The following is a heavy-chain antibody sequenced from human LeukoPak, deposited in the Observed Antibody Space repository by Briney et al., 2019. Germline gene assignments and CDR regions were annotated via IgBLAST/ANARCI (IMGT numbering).Heavy chain of an antibody. CDR1: GFTFGHHF. J-gene: IGHJ3*02. D-gene: IGHD3-9*01. Sequence: GGSLRLSCVASGFTFGHHFMSWVRQAPGGGLEWVANINPDGSIKFHADSVKGRFTISRDNSKNTLYLQMNSLRAEDTAVYYCAKDQLYDILTGYYPSDAFDIWGQGTMVTVSS. CDR2: INPDGSIK. V-gene: IGHV3-7*03. CDR3: AKDQLYDILTGYYPSDAFDI.